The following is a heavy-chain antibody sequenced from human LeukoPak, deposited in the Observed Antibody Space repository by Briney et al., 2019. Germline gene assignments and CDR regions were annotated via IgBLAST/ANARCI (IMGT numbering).Heavy chain of an antibody. V-gene: IGHV3-21*04. CDR2: ISSSSSYI. J-gene: IGHJ4*02. CDR3: ARDSGSIAVAGTDY. Sequence: GGSLRLSCAASGFTFSTYSMNWVRQAPGKGLEWVSSISSSSSYIYYIDSIKGRFTISRDNAKNSLYLQMNSLRAEDTAVYYCARDSGSIAVAGTDYWGQGTLVTVSS. CDR1: GFTFSTYS. D-gene: IGHD6-19*01.